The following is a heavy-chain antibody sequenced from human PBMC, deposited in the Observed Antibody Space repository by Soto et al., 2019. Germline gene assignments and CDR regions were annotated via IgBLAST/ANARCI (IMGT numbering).Heavy chain of an antibody. Sequence: PSETLSLTCTVSGGSISSSSYYWGWIRQPPGKGLEWIGSIYYSGSTYYNPSLKSRVTISVDTSKNQFSLKLSSVTAADTAVYYCARSLIQLWFVGYFDYWGQGTLVTVSS. V-gene: IGHV4-39*01. D-gene: IGHD5-18*01. CDR3: ARSLIQLWFVGYFDY. CDR2: IYYSGST. CDR1: GGSISSSSYY. J-gene: IGHJ4*02.